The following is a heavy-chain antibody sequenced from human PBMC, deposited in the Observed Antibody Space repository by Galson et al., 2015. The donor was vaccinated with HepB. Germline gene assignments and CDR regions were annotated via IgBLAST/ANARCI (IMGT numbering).Heavy chain of an antibody. Sequence: SLRLSCAASGFTFNNYWMSWVRQAPGKGLEWVANMNPDGSEKYYVDSVKGRFTISRDNAKNSLYLQMNSLRAEDTAVYYCARVDIVVVVAPHFDYWGQGTLVTVSS. D-gene: IGHD2-15*01. CDR2: MNPDGSEK. CDR3: ARVDIVVVVAPHFDY. V-gene: IGHV3-7*01. CDR1: GFTFNNYW. J-gene: IGHJ4*02.